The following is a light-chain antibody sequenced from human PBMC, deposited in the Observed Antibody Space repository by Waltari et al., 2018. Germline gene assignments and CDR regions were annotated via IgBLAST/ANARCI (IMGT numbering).Light chain of an antibody. CDR2: YDS. CDR3: LVWHSTTDHHGV. J-gene: IGLJ2*01. V-gene: IGLV3-21*04. CDR1: NIGSKS. Sequence: SYVVTQSPSVSVAPGETARITCGGDNIGSKSVHWYQQRPGPAPVLVISYDSDRPSGIPERFSGSNAGNTATLTISWVEADDEADYYCLVWHSTTDHHGVFGGGTKLTVL.